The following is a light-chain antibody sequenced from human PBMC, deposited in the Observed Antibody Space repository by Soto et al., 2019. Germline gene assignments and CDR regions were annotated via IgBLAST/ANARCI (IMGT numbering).Light chain of an antibody. CDR2: VNSDGSH. V-gene: IGLV4-69*01. CDR1: SGHSSFA. Sequence: QPVLAQSPSASASLGASVRLTCTLSSGHSSFAIAWHQQQPEKGPRYLMKVNSDGSHNKGDGIPDRFSCSSSRAERYLTISSLQFEDEADYYCQTWGAGTHVLFGGGTKVPVL. CDR3: QTWGAGTHVL. J-gene: IGLJ2*01.